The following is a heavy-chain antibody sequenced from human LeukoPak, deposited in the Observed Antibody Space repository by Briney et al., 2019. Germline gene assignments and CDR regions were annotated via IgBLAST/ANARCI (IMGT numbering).Heavy chain of an antibody. D-gene: IGHD6-13*01. CDR1: GFTFSSYG. CDR3: AKRIAAAGTGNWFDP. J-gene: IGHJ5*02. Sequence: GGSLRLSCAASGFTFSSYGMSWVRQAPGKGLEWVSAISGSGGSTYYADSVKGRFTISRDNSKNTLYLQMNSLRAEDTAVYYCAKRIAAAGTGNWFDPWGQGTLVTVSS. V-gene: IGHV3-23*01. CDR2: ISGSGGST.